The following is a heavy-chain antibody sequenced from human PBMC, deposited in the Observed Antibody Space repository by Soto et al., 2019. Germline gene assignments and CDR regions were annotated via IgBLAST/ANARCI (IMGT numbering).Heavy chain of an antibody. CDR2: TYYSVST. D-gene: IGHD3-22*01. CDR3: ARSGYYPTYFDY. CDR1: AGTMSTDR. J-gene: IGHJ4*02. V-gene: IGHV4-59*08. Sequence: SETLCVTCTGSAGTMSTDRWSGSRHPPGQGLEWIGYTYYSVSTNYNPSLKSRVTISVDTSKNQFSLKLSSVTAADTAVYYCARSGYYPTYFDYWGQGTLVTVS.